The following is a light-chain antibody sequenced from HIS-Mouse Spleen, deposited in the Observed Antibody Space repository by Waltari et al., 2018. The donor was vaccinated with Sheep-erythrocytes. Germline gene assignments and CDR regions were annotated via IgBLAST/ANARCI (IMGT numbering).Light chain of an antibody. J-gene: IGLJ2*01. Sequence: QSALTQPASVSGSPGQPITNSCSGTGREVGRDNLVSWSQQHPGKAPKLMIYEGSKRPSGVSNRFSGSKSGNTASLTISGLQAEDEADYYCCSYAGSSTVVFGGGTKLTVL. CDR2: EGS. V-gene: IGLV2-23*01. CDR1: GREVGRDNL. CDR3: CSYAGSSTVV.